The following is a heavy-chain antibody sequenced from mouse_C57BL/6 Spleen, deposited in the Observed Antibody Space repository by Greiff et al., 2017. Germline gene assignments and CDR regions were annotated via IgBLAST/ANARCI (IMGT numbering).Heavy chain of an antibody. CDR1: GYMFTDYY. CDR3: AYYNTSSYDAMDY. Sequence: EVQLLQSGAELVKPGASVKLSCTASGYMFTDYYMNWVKQRHGKSLEWIGDINPNNGGTRYKQKFKGKASLTVYKTSRTAYMELRSLTSEDSAVYYCAYYNTSSYDAMDYWGQGTSVTVSS. V-gene: IGHV1-26*01. CDR2: INPNNGGT. J-gene: IGHJ4*01. D-gene: IGHD1-1*01.